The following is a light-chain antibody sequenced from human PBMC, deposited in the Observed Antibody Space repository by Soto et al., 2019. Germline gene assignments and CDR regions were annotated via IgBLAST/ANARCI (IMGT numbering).Light chain of an antibody. J-gene: IGKJ3*01. CDR2: GAS. CDR3: QHYATSPPFT. Sequence: EIVLTQSPGTLSLSPGERATLSCRASQSISSSYLGWYQQKAGQAPRLLIYGASSRATGIPDMFSGSGSGTDFTPTISRLEPEDFAVYYCQHYATSPPFTYAPGTKVDIK. V-gene: IGKV3-20*01. CDR1: QSISSSY.